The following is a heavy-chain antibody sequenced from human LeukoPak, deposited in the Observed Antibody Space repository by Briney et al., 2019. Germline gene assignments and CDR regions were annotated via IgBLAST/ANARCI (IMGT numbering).Heavy chain of an antibody. CDR2: IKQDGSEK. D-gene: IGHD6-25*01. J-gene: IGHJ6*02. CDR1: AFTFRINW. V-gene: IGHV3-7*01. CDR3: ARYQGGGWDV. Sequence: QSGGSLRLSCAASAFTFRINWMSWVRQAPVKGLEWVANIKQDGSEKYYVDSVEGRFTISRDNAKSSLYLQMSSLRAEDTAVYYCARYQGGGWDVWGQGTTVTVSS.